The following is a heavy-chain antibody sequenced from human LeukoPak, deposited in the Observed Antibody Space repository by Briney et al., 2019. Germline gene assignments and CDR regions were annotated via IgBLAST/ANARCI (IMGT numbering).Heavy chain of an antibody. J-gene: IGHJ4*02. CDR2: ISYDGSNK. Sequence: GGSLRLSCAASGFTFSSYGMHWVRQAPGKGLEWVAVISYDGSNKYYADSVKGRFTISRDNSKNTLSLQMNSLRAEDAAVYYCAKEESNDASGHYRHRFNYWGQGTLVTVSS. CDR3: AKEESNDASGHYRHRFNY. CDR1: GFTFSSYG. D-gene: IGHD3-22*01. V-gene: IGHV3-30*18.